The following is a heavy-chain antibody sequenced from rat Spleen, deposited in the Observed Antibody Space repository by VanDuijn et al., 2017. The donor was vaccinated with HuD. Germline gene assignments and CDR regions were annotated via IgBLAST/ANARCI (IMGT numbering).Heavy chain of an antibody. D-gene: IGHD1-10*01. J-gene: IGHJ2*01. CDR3: ARDNNYKAY. CDR1: GFTFSDYN. Sequence: EVQLVESGGGLVQPGRSLKLSCAASGFTFSDYNMAWVRQAPKKGLEWVATISYDDSRTYYRDSVKGRFTISRDNAKNTLYLQMDSLRSEDTATYYCARDNNYKAYWGQGVMVTVSS. V-gene: IGHV5S10*01. CDR2: ISYDDSRT.